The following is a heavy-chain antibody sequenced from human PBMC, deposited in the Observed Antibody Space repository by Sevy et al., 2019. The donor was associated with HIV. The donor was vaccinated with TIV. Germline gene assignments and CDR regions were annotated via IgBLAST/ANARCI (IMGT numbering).Heavy chain of an antibody. CDR2: ISSSSSYI. D-gene: IGHD3-10*01. CDR3: ARDRAREAFDY. Sequence: GGSLRLSCAASGFTFSSYSMNWVRQAPGKGLEWVSTISSSSSYIYYADSVKGRFTISRDNAKNSLYLQMNSLRAEDTAVYYCARDRAREAFDYWGQGTLVTVSS. V-gene: IGHV3-21*01. J-gene: IGHJ4*02. CDR1: GFTFSSYS.